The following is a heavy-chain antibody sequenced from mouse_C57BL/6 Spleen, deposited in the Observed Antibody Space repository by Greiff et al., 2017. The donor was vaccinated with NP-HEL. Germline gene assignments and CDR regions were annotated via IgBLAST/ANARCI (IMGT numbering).Heavy chain of an antibody. CDR3: ARYDDGYYYAMDY. J-gene: IGHJ4*01. D-gene: IGHD2-3*01. CDR1: GYTFTSYW. CDR2: IYPGSGST. V-gene: IGHV1-55*01. Sequence: VQLQQPGAELVKPGASVKMSCKASGYTFTSYWITWVKQRPGQGLEWIGDIYPGSGSTNYNEKFKSKATLTVDTSSSTAYMQLSSLTSEDSAVYYGARYDDGYYYAMDYWGQGTSVTVSS.